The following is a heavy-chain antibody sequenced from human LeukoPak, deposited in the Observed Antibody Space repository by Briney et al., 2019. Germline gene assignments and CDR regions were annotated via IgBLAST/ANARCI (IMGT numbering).Heavy chain of an antibody. CDR2: IYFRGSI. D-gene: IGHD2-2*02. J-gene: IGHJ4*02. Sequence: SETLSLTCTVSGVSISSFNYFWAWIRQSPGKGLEWIGSIYFRGSISSSPSLKSRVTISIDASKNQFSLKLTSVTAADTAVYYCAREDRYCSSTSCYTWDYWGQGTLVAV. CDR3: AREDRYCSSTSCYTWDY. CDR1: GVSISSFNYF. V-gene: IGHV4-39*07.